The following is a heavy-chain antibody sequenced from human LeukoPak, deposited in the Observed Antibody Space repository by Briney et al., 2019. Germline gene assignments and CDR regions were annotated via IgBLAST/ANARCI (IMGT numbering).Heavy chain of an antibody. CDR1: GGSISSGSHY. V-gene: IGHV4-61*10. D-gene: IGHD2-21*01. CDR3: ASLDRGNNCGGDCPNGP. J-gene: IGHJ5*02. Sequence: SETLSLTCTVSGGSISSGSHYWTWIRQPAGKGLEWVGHIYSSGTTNYNPSLKSRVTISVDTSKNQFSLKLSSVTAADTAVYYCASLDRGNNCGGDCPNGPWGQGTLVTVSS. CDR2: IYSSGTT.